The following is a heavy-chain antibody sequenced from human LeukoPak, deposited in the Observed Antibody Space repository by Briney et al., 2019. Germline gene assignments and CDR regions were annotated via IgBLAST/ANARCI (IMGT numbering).Heavy chain of an antibody. CDR3: ARDNEVAARSFDY. CDR1: GVTFSSLA. CDR2: ISYNGDIT. Sequence: GGSLRLSCAASGVTFSSLAMSWVRQAPGKGLEWVSDISYNGDITDYADSVKGRFTISRHNSKNTVYLQMNSLRAEDTAVYYCARDNEVAARSFDYWGQGTLVTVSS. D-gene: IGHD6-6*01. J-gene: IGHJ4*02. V-gene: IGHV3-23*01.